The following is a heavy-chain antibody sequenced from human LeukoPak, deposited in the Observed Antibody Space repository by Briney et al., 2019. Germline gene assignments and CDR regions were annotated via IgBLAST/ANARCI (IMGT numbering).Heavy chain of an antibody. V-gene: IGHV3-73*01. CDR3: TSPRMVYYDSSGYPDDY. CDR2: IRSKANSYAT. Sequence: GGSLKLSCAASGFTFSGSAMHWVRQASGKGLEWVGGIRSKANSYATAYAASVKGRFTISRDDSKNTAYLQMNSLKTEDTAVYYCTSPRMVYYDSSGYPDDYWGQGTLVTVSS. D-gene: IGHD3-22*01. CDR1: GFTFSGSA. J-gene: IGHJ4*02.